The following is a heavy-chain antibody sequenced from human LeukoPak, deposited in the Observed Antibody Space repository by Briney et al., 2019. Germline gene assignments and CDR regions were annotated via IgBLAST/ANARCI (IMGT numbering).Heavy chain of an antibody. J-gene: IGHJ3*02. V-gene: IGHV1-2*02. Sequence: ASVKVSCKASGYTFTGYYMHWVRQAPGQGLEWMGWINPNSGGTNYAQKFQGRVTMTRDTSISTAYMELSRLRSDDTAVYYCARGGTMVRGVIRDAFDIWGQGTMVTVSS. CDR1: GYTFTGYY. D-gene: IGHD3-10*01. CDR3: ARGGTMVRGVIRDAFDI. CDR2: INPNSGGT.